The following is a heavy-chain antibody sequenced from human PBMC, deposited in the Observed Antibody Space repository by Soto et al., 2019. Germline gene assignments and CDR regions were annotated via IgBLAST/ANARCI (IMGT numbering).Heavy chain of an antibody. J-gene: IGHJ5*02. CDR2: IGQDGSAK. V-gene: IGHV3-7*01. CDR1: GFPFSSYL. Sequence: EVQLVASGGDLGQPGGSLRLSCAASGFPFSSYLMSWVRQAPGKGLEWVANIGQDGSAKYYMGNVKGRFTISRDNAKNSLYLQLDRLRVEHTAIYYCSRDICGRTAGCATWGQGTLVIVSS. D-gene: IGHD6-19*01. CDR3: SRDICGRTAGCAT.